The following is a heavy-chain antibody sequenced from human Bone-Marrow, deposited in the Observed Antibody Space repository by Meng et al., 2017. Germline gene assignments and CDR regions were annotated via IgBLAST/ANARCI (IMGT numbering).Heavy chain of an antibody. CDR3: AKSPHEIIAVAGKGSGAFDI. J-gene: IGHJ3*02. CDR2: ISGSGGST. D-gene: IGHD6-19*01. V-gene: IGHV3-23*01. CDR1: GFTFSSYA. Sequence: GGSLRLSCAASGFTFSSYAMSWVRQAPGKGLEWVSAISGSGGSTYYADSVKGRFTISRDNSKNTLYLQMNSLRAEDTAVYYCAKSPHEIIAVAGKGSGAFDIWGQGTMVTVSS.